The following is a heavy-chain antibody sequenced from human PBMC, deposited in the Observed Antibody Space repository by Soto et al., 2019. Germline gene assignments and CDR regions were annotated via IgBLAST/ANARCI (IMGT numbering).Heavy chain of an antibody. CDR2: IYHSGST. D-gene: IGHD5-12*01. CDR3: AGGRYSGYDYTPTFDY. CDR1: GGSISSGGYS. J-gene: IGHJ4*02. Sequence: KTSETLSLTCAVSGGSISSGGYSWSWIRQPPGKGLEWIGYIYHSGSTYYNPSLKSRVTISVDRSKNQFSLKLSSVTAADTAVYYCAGGRYSGYDYTPTFDYWGQGTLVTVSS. V-gene: IGHV4-30-2*01.